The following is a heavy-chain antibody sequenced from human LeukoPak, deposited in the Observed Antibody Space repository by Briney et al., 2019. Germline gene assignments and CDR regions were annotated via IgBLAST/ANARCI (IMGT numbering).Heavy chain of an antibody. J-gene: IGHJ6*03. CDR1: GFTFSSYA. Sequence: GSLRLSCAASGFTFSSYAMSWIRQPPGKGLEWIGEINHSGSTNYNPSLKSRVTISVDTSKNQFSLKLSSVTAADTAVYYCARGTAARNYYYYYMDVWGKGTTVTVSS. V-gene: IGHV4-34*01. D-gene: IGHD6-6*01. CDR3: ARGTAARNYYYYYMDV. CDR2: INHSGST.